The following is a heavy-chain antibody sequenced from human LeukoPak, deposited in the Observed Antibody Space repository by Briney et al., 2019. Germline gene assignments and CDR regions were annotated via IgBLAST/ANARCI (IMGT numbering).Heavy chain of an antibody. J-gene: IGHJ6*03. CDR2: IYYSGST. CDR1: GGSVSSGGYY. V-gene: IGHV4-31*03. Sequence: SETLSLTCTVSGGSVSSGGYYWSWIRQHPGKGLEWIGYIYYSGSTYYNPSLKSRVTISVDTSKNQFSLKLSSVTAADTAVYYCARGSGPGLTTYYPRYYYYMDVWGKGTTVTVSS. D-gene: IGHD2/OR15-2a*01. CDR3: ARGSGPGLTTYYPRYYYYMDV.